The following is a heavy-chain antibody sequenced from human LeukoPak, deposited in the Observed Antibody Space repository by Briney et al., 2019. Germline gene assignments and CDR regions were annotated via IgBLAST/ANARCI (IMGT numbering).Heavy chain of an antibody. CDR1: GFTFSSYS. Sequence: GGSLRLSCEASGFTFSSYSMNWVRQAPGKGLEWVSSISTSSTYIYYADSVKGRFTISRDSAKNSLYLQMNSLRAEDTAVYYCARDQYYYGSGTPSWFDPWGQGTLVTVSS. CDR2: ISTSSTYI. D-gene: IGHD3-10*01. J-gene: IGHJ5*02. V-gene: IGHV3-21*01. CDR3: ARDQYYYGSGTPSWFDP.